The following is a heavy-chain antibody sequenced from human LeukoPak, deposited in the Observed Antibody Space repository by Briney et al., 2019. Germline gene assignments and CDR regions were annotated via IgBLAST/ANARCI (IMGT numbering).Heavy chain of an antibody. Sequence: SETLSLTCTVSGGSISSSSYYWGWIRQPPGKGLEWIGSIYYSGSTYYNPSLKSRVTISVDTSKNQFSLKLSSVTAADTAVYYCASTYYYGSGSYYKGTYYFDYWGQGTLVTVSS. CDR3: ASTYYYGSGSYYKGTYYFDY. J-gene: IGHJ4*02. CDR1: GGSISSSSYY. CDR2: IYYSGST. D-gene: IGHD3-10*01. V-gene: IGHV4-39*07.